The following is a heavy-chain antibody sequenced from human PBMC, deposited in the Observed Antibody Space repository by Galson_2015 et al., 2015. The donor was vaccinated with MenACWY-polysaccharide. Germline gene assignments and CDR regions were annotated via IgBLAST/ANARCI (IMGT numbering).Heavy chain of an antibody. D-gene: IGHD3-22*01. CDR2: ISSSSTI. CDR1: GFTFSSYR. CDR3: ARAYYYDSSGSP. V-gene: IGHV3-48*01. J-gene: IGHJ5*02. Sequence: SLRLSCAASGFTFSSYRMNWVRQAPGKGLEWVSYISSSSTIYYADSVKGRFTISRDNAKNSLYLQMNSLRAEDTAVYYCARAYYYDSSGSPWGQGTLVTVSS.